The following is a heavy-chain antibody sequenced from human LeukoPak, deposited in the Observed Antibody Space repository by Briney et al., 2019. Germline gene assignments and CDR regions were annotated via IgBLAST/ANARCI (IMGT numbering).Heavy chain of an antibody. Sequence: GASVKVCCRASGYTFTDFYIHWVRQAPGQGLEWMGGINSNSSGRNYAENLQGRVTMTSDTSISTVYMELSTPRSDDTAVYYCARPNFTIFGGGRAFDIWGQGTMVTVSS. V-gene: IGHV1-2*02. CDR3: ARPNFTIFGGGRAFDI. D-gene: IGHD3-3*01. CDR2: INSNSSGR. CDR1: GYTFTDFY. J-gene: IGHJ3*02.